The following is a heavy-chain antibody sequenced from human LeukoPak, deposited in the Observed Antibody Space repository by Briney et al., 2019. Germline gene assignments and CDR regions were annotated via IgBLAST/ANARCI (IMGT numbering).Heavy chain of an antibody. Sequence: GGSLRLSCAASGFTFSSYSMNWVRQAPGKGLEWVSSISSSSSYIYYADSVKGRFTISRDNAKNSLYLQMNSLRAEDTAVYYCARFAATGYYYYGMDVWGQGTTVTVSS. J-gene: IGHJ6*02. CDR1: GFTFSSYS. CDR3: ARFAATGYYYYGMDV. CDR2: ISSSSSYI. D-gene: IGHD6-13*01. V-gene: IGHV3-21*01.